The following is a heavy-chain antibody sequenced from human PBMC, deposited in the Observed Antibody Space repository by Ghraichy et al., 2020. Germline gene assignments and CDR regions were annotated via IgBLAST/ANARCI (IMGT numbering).Heavy chain of an antibody. Sequence: ASVKVSCKASGYTFTGHVISWVRQAPGQGLEWMGWINTYNGKTFYAERLQDRVTMTTDTSATTVYMELRSLRSDDTAMYYCASCYGGGCYSPYFYYMDVWGKGTTVSVSS. CDR3: ASCYGGGCYSPYFYYMDV. D-gene: IGHD2-21*02. CDR2: INTYNGKT. J-gene: IGHJ6*03. V-gene: IGHV1-18*01. CDR1: GYTFTGHV.